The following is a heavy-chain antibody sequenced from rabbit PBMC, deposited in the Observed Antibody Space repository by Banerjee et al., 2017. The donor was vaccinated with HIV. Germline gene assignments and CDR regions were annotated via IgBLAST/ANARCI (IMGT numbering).Heavy chain of an antibody. Sequence: CKASGFSFSSGYDMCWVRQAPGKGLEWIGYIDPVFGSTYYASWVNGRFTISSHNAQNTLYLQLNSLTAADTATYFCVRDLRKYSDYYADGGAGYAFATNFQYFDLWGPGTLVTVS. J-gene: IGHJ4*01. CDR1: GFSFSSGYD. D-gene: IGHD6-1*01. V-gene: IGHV1S7*01. CDR3: VRDLRKYSDYYADGGAGYAFATNFQYFDL. CDR2: IDPVFGST.